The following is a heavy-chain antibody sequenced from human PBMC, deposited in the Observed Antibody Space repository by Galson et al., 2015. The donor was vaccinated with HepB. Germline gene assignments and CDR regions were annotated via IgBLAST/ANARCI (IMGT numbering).Heavy chain of an antibody. D-gene: IGHD4-11*01. CDR3: AKEGYSANDRLWFFYV. CDR2: ISYDGDHK. Sequence: SLRLSCAASGFNFGTYGIHWVRQAPGKGLQWVAVISYDGDHKYFGDSVKVRFTISRDNSKNMVYLQMNSMTEEDTAVDYCAKEGYSANDRLWFFYVWARGALFSGSS. CDR1: GFNFGTYG. J-gene: IGHJ2*01. V-gene: IGHV3-30*18.